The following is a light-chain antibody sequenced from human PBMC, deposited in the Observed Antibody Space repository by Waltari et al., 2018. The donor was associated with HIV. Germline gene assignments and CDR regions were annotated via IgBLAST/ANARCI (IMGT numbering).Light chain of an antibody. J-gene: IGLJ3*02. CDR3: ATWDDSLNSFWV. V-gene: IGLV1-47*01. CDR1: SSNIGNNF. CDR2: RND. Sequence: QSVLTQPPSASGTPGQRVVISCSGGSSNIGNNFVYWYQQLPGSNPKLLIYRNDQRPSVVSDRFSGSKSGTSASLAISGLRSEDEADYYCATWDDSLNSFWVFGGGTKVTVL.